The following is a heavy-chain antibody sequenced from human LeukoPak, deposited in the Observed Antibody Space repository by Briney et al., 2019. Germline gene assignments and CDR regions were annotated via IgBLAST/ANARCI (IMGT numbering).Heavy chain of an antibody. CDR2: MYYGGST. Sequence: SETLSLTCSVSGASISGYYWSWIRQTPGKGLEWIAYMYYGGSTNYNHCFKSRVTMSGDTSKNDLSLKLSSVTAADTAVYYCARMNGDYGFRNYFYYGLDVWGQGTTVTVSS. D-gene: IGHD4-17*01. CDR1: GASISGYY. CDR3: ARMNGDYGFRNYFYYGLDV. V-gene: IGHV4-59*08. J-gene: IGHJ6*02.